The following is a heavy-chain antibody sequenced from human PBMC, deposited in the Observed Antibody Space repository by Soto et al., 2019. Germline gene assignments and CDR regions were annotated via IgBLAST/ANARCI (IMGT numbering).Heavy chain of an antibody. J-gene: IGHJ4*02. CDR3: ASLDLGAEMATTGPFDY. CDR1: GGSISSSSYY. CDR2: IYYSGST. D-gene: IGHD5-12*01. Sequence: QLQLQESGPGLVKPSETLSLTCTVSGGSISSSSYYWGWIRQPPGKGLEWIGSIYYSGSTYYNPSLKSRVTISVDTSKNQFSLKLSSVTAADTAVYYCASLDLGAEMATTGPFDYWGQGTLVTVSS. V-gene: IGHV4-39*01.